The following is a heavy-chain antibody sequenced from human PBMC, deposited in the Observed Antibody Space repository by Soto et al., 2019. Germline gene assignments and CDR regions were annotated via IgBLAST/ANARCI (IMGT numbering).Heavy chain of an antibody. D-gene: IGHD6-13*01. CDR3: ARHTYSSSWYRGFDP. V-gene: IGHV6-1*01. CDR1: GYSFSLNIAA. Sequence: PSETLSPTCAISGYSFSLNIAAWNWIRKSPSRGLEWLGRTYYRSKWYNHYAVSVKSRITVNPDTSKNQFSLQWSSLKASDTAMYYCARHTYSSSWYRGFDPWGQGTLVTVSS. CDR2: TYYRSKWYN. J-gene: IGHJ5*02.